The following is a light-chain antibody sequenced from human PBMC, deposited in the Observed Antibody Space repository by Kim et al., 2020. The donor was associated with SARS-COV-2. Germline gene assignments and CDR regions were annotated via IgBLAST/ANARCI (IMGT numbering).Light chain of an antibody. CDR3: CSYAGSYTFWV. Sequence: QSVTISFTGSSSDVGGYNYVSWYQQHPGKAPKLMIYDVSKRPSGVPDRFSGSKSGNTASLTISGLQAEDEADYYCCSYAGSYTFWVFGGGTQLTVL. CDR1: SSDVGGYNY. J-gene: IGLJ3*02. CDR2: DVS. V-gene: IGLV2-11*01.